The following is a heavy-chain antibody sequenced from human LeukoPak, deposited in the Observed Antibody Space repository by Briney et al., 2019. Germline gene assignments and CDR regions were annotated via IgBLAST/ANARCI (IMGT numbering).Heavy chain of an antibody. CDR3: ARALSVRGVPVRPYYYYYMDV. Sequence: PSETLSLTCTVSGGSISSYYWSWIRQPPGKGLEWIGYIYYSGSTNYNPSLKSRVTISVDTSKNQFSLKLSSVTAADTAVYYCARALSVRGVPVRPYYYYYMDVWGKGTTVTVSS. D-gene: IGHD3-10*01. CDR1: GGSISSYY. CDR2: IYYSGST. J-gene: IGHJ6*03. V-gene: IGHV4-59*01.